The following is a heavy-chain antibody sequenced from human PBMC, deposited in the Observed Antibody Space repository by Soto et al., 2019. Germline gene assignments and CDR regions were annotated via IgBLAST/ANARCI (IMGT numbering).Heavy chain of an antibody. CDR3: VRDGTKTLRDWFDP. CDR1: GASISGFY. V-gene: IGHV4-4*07. Sequence: SETLSLTCTVSGASISGFYWSWIRKSAGKGLEWIGRIYATGTTDYNPSLKSRVMMSVDTSKKQFSLKLRSVTAADTAVYYCVRDGTKTLRDWFDPWGQGISVTV. CDR2: IYATGTT. J-gene: IGHJ5*02. D-gene: IGHD1-1*01.